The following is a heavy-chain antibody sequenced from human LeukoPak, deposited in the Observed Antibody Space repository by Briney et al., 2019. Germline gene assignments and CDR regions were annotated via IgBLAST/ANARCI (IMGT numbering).Heavy chain of an antibody. Sequence: ASETLSLTCAVYGGSFSGYYWSWIRQPPGKGLEWIGEINHSGSTNYNPSLKSRVTISVDTSKNQFSLKLSSVTAADTAVYYCARATHSSIVVVTAIRAFDIWGQGTMVTVSS. D-gene: IGHD2-21*02. CDR1: GGSFSGYY. CDR3: ARATHSSIVVVTAIRAFDI. V-gene: IGHV4-34*01. J-gene: IGHJ3*02. CDR2: INHSGST.